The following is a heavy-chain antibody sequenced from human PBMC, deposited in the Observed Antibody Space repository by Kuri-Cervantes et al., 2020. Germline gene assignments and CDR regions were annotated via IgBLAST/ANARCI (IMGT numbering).Heavy chain of an antibody. CDR1: GGSFSGYY. Sequence: SETLSLTCAVYGGSFSGYYWSWIRQPPGKGLEWIGEINHSGSTNYNPSLKSRVTISVDTSKNQFSLKLSSVTAADTAVYYCARSRGYSYGYCFDYWGQGTLVTVSS. V-gene: IGHV4-34*01. J-gene: IGHJ4*02. CDR2: INHSGST. D-gene: IGHD5-18*01. CDR3: ARSRGYSYGYCFDY.